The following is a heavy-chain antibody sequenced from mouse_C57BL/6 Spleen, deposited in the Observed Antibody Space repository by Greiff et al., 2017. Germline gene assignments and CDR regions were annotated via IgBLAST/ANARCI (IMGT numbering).Heavy chain of an antibody. J-gene: IGHJ2*01. CDR3: ARDQSNYRYYFDY. V-gene: IGHV5-4*01. D-gene: IGHD2-5*01. Sequence: EVHLVESGGGLVKPGGSLKLSCAASGFTFSSYAMSWVRQTPEKRLEWVATISDGGSYTYYPDNVKGRFTISRDNAKNNLYLQMSHLKSEDTAMYYCARDQSNYRYYFDYWGQGTTLTVSS. CDR2: ISDGGSYT. CDR1: GFTFSSYA.